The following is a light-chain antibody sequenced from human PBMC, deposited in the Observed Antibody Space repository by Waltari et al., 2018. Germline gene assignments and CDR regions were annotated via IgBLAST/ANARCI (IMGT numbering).Light chain of an antibody. CDR3: QLRYNWPPEWT. J-gene: IGKJ1*01. V-gene: IGKV3-11*01. CDR1: QSVSTY. CDR2: DAS. Sequence: VLTQSPATVSLSPGQRATLSCRASQSVSTYLAWYQQKPGQAPRLLISDASNRAADIPARFSGRGSGTDFTLTISSLEPEDFAVYYCQLRYNWPPEWTFGQGTKVEI.